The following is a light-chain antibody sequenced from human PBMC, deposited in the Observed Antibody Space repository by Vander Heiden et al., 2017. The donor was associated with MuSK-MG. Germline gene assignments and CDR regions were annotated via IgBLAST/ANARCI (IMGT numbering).Light chain of an antibody. J-gene: IGLJ2*01. CDR3: TSYTSSLTVV. Sequence: HSALTQPASVSVSPGQSITISCTGTSSDVGGYNYVSWYQQHPGKGPKLMIYDVSTRPSGVSNRFSASKSGNTASRTSSGLQAEDEADYYCTSYTSSLTVVFGGGTKLTVL. V-gene: IGLV2-14*03. CDR1: SSDVGGYNY. CDR2: DVS.